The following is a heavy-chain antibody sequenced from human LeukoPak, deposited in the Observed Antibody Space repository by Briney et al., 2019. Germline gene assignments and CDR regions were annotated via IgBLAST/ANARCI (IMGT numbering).Heavy chain of an antibody. J-gene: IGHJ4*02. D-gene: IGHD6-19*01. CDR2: ISSSSSYI. CDR1: GFTFSSYS. CDR3: ARETAGGSGWYRDY. V-gene: IGHV3-21*01. Sequence: GGSLRLSCAASGFTFSSYSMNWVHQAPGKGLEWVSSISSSSSYIYYADSVKGRFTISRDNAKNSLYLQMNSLRAEDTAVYYCARETAGGSGWYRDYWGQGTLVTVSS.